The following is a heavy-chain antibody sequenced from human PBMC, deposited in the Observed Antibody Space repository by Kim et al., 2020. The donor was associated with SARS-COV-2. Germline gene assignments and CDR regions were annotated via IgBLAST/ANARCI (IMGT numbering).Heavy chain of an antibody. CDR3: ASLGASVDY. J-gene: IGHJ4*02. CDR2: ISSSSSTI. CDR1: GFTFSSYS. V-gene: IGHV3-48*01. Sequence: GGSLRLSCAASGFTFSSYSMNWVRQAPGKGLEWVSYISSSSSTIYSADSVKGRFTISRDNAKNSLYLQMNSLRAEDKAVYYCASLGASVDYWGQGTLVTVSS. D-gene: IGHD1-26*01.